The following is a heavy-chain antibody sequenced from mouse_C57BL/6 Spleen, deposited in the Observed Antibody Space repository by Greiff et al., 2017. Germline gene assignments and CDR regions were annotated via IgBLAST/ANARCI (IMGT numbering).Heavy chain of an antibody. CDR3: VRLPWFAY. J-gene: IGHJ3*01. CDR2: IDPSDSYT. CDR1: GYTFTSYW. V-gene: IGHV1-69*01. D-gene: IGHD6-1*01. Sequence: VQLQQPGAELVMPGASVKLSCKASGYTFTSYWMHWVKQRPGQGLEWIGEIDPSDSYTNYNQKFKGKSTLTVDKSSSTAYMQLSSLTSEDSAVYYCVRLPWFAYWGQGTLVTVSA.